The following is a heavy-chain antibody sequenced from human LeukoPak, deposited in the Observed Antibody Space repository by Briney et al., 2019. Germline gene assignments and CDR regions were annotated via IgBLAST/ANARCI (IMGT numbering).Heavy chain of an antibody. CDR3: ARQVDYYDSSDY. D-gene: IGHD3-22*01. Sequence: GESLKISCKGSGYTFPRYWIAWVRQMPGKGLEWMGIIYPTDSDTRYSPSFQGQVTISADKSISTAYLQWSSLKASDTAMYYCARQVDYYDSSDYWGQGTLVTVSS. J-gene: IGHJ4*02. V-gene: IGHV5-51*01. CDR2: IYPTDSDT. CDR1: GYTFPRYW.